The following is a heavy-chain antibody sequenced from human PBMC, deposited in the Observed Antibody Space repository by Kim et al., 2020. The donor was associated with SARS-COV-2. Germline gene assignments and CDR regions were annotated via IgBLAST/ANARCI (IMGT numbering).Heavy chain of an antibody. CDR2: LYASGTT. J-gene: IGHJ4*02. CDR1: GVSISTYY. CDR3: ARSDGNTLLDY. D-gene: IGHD1-1*01. V-gene: IGHV4-4*07. Sequence: SGTLSLTCNVSGVSISTYYWTWIRQPAGKGLQWIGRLYASGTTTYNPSLKSRVAMSVDTHKNQFSLKLTSVTAADTDIYYCARSDGNTLLDYWGQGTLFT.